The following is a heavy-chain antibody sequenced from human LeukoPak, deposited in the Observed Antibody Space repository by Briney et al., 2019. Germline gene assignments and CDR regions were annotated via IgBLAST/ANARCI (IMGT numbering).Heavy chain of an antibody. Sequence: PGGSLRLSCAASGFTFSSYEMNWVRQAPGKGLEWVSYISSRATAIYYADSVKGRFTISRDNAKTSLYLQMNSLRAEDTAVYYCAELGITMIGGVWGKGTTVTISS. J-gene: IGHJ6*04. CDR2: ISSRATAI. CDR1: GFTFSSYE. V-gene: IGHV3-48*03. D-gene: IGHD3-10*02. CDR3: AELGITMIGGV.